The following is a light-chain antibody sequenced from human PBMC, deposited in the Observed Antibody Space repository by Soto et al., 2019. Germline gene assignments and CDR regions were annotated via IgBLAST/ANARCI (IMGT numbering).Light chain of an antibody. Sequence: DIQMTQSPSSLSASVGDRVTITCRASQSISSFLNWYQQKPGKAPKHLIYAASSLQSGVPSRFSGSGSGTDFTLTISSLQPEDFATYYCQQSYNTLSITFGQGTRLEIK. J-gene: IGKJ5*01. V-gene: IGKV1-39*01. CDR1: QSISSF. CDR2: AAS. CDR3: QQSYNTLSIT.